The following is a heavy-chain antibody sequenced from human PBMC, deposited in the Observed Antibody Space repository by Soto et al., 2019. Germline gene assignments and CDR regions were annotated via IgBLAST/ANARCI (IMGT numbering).Heavy chain of an antibody. CDR3: ATGGYGDFDY. D-gene: IGHD4-17*01. V-gene: IGHV1-18*01. J-gene: IGHJ4*02. CDR2: ISAYNGNT. CDR1: GYTFTSHG. Sequence: APVKVFSEASGYTFTSHGIRLVRQAPGQGLEWMGWISAYNGNTNYAQKLQGRVTMTTDTSTSTAYMELRSLRSDDTAVYYCATGGYGDFDYWGQGTLVTVSS.